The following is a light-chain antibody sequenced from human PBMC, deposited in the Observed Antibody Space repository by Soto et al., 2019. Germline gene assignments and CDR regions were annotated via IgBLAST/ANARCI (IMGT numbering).Light chain of an antibody. J-gene: IGLJ3*02. Sequence: QPVLIQSPSASASLGASVKLTCTLSSGHSSYAIAWHQQQPEKGPRYLMKLNSDGSHSKGDGIPDRFSGSSSGAERYLTISSLQSEDEADYYCQTWGTGIRVFGGGTQLTVL. V-gene: IGLV4-69*01. CDR3: QTWGTGIRV. CDR2: LNSDGSH. CDR1: SGHSSYA.